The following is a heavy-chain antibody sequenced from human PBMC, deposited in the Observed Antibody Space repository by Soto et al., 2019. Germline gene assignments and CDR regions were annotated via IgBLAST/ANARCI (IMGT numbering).Heavy chain of an antibody. CDR1: GFTFSSYA. J-gene: IGHJ4*02. CDR2: IPYDGSNK. D-gene: IGHD3-3*01. V-gene: IGHV3-30-3*01. Sequence: GGSLRLSCAASGFTFSSYAMHWVRQAPGKGLEWVAVIPYDGSNKYYADSVKGRFTISRDNSKNTLYLQMNSLRAEDTAVYYCARYYDFWSGSQSQFDYWGQGTLVTVSS. CDR3: ARYYDFWSGSQSQFDY.